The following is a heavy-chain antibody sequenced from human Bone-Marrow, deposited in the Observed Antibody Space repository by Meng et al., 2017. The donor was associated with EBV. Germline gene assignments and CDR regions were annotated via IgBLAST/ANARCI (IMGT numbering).Heavy chain of an antibody. V-gene: IGHV4-61*03. D-gene: IGHD6-19*01. CDR1: GGSVNTGSYY. CDR2: VYYTART. CDR3: ARIGYSSGWYATDY. J-gene: IGHJ4*02. Sequence: VQWQDSGPDLLKPSETLSPTCTVSGGSVNTGSYYWSWIRQPPGKGLEYLGHVYYTARTNYNPSLKSRVSISVDTSKNHFSLRLNSATAADTAIYYCARIGYSSGWYATDYWGQGTLVTVSS.